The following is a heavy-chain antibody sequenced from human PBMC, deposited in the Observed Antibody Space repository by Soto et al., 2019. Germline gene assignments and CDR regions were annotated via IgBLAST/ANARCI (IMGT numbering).Heavy chain of an antibody. J-gene: IGHJ4*02. CDR3: ARGEYYDFWSGYYTNYFDY. Sequence: ASVKVSCKASGYTFTSYGISWVRQAPGQGLEWMGWISPNSGSTNYAQKLQGWVTMTRDTSISTAYMELSRLRSDDTAVYYCARGEYYDFWSGYYTNYFDYWGQGTLVTVSS. D-gene: IGHD3-3*01. V-gene: IGHV1-18*01. CDR1: GYTFTSYG. CDR2: ISPNSGST.